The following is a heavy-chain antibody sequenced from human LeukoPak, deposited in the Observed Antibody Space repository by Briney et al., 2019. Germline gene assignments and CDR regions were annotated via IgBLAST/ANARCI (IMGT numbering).Heavy chain of an antibody. D-gene: IGHD6-13*01. CDR1: GFTFGDYA. V-gene: IGHV3-9*01. Sequence: GGSLRLSCAASGFTFGDYAMHWVRQAPGKGLEWVSGISWNSGSIGYADSVKGRFTISRDNAKNSLYLQMNSLRAEDTALYYCAKDTSAEQGIAAKFDYWGQGTLVTVSS. J-gene: IGHJ4*02. CDR3: AKDTSAEQGIAAKFDY. CDR2: ISWNSGSI.